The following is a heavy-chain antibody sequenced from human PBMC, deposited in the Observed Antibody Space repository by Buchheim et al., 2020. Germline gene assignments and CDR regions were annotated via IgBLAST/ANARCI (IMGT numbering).Heavy chain of an antibody. D-gene: IGHD3-10*01. Sequence: EVQLVESGGGLVKPGGSLRLSCAASGFTFSSYSMNWVRQAPGKGLEWVSSISSSSSYIYYADSVKGRFTISRDNAKNSLYLQMSSLRAEDTAVYYCARGRITMVRGVTLFDYWGQGTL. CDR3: ARGRITMVRGVTLFDY. CDR2: ISSSSSYI. J-gene: IGHJ4*02. V-gene: IGHV3-21*01. CDR1: GFTFSSYS.